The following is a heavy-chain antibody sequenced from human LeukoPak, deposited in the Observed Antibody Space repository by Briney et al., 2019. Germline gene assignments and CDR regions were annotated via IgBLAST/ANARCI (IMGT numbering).Heavy chain of an antibody. Sequence: ASVKVSCKASGYTFTGYYMHWVRQAPGQGLEWMGWINPNSGGTNYAQKFQGRVTMTRDTSISTAYMELSRLRSDDTAVYYCARGSLTYYDFWSGQQRNWFDPWGQGTLVTVSS. D-gene: IGHD3-3*01. J-gene: IGHJ5*02. CDR2: INPNSGGT. V-gene: IGHV1-2*02. CDR1: GYTFTGYY. CDR3: ARGSLTYYDFWSGQQRNWFDP.